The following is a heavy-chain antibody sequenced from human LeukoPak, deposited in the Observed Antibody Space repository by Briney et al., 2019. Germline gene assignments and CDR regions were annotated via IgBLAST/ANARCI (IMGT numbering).Heavy chain of an antibody. CDR2: IIPIFGTA. Sequence: SVKVSCKASGGTFSSYAISWVRQAPGQGLEWMGGIIPIFGTANYAQKFQGRVTITADESTSTAYMELSSLRSEDTAVYYCARERRVRYSSSSGHFNYWGQGTLVTVSS. CDR3: ARERRVRYSSSSGHFNY. CDR1: GGTFSSYA. D-gene: IGHD6-6*01. V-gene: IGHV1-69*01. J-gene: IGHJ4*02.